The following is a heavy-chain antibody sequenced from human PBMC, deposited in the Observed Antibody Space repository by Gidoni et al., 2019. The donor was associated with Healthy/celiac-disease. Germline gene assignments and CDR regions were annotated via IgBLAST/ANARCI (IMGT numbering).Heavy chain of an antibody. CDR3: ARCVQVSPSWYSDY. V-gene: IGHV1-2*04. CDR1: GYTFTGYY. CDR2: INPNSGGT. J-gene: IGHJ4*01. Sequence: QVQLVQSGAEVKKPGASVKVSCKASGYTFTGYYMHWVRQAPGQGLEWMGWINPNSGGTNYAQKFQGWVTMTRDTSIITASLQLSPLRSAYPAVYYCARCVQVSPSWYSDYWGPGTLVTVSS. D-gene: IGHD6-13*01.